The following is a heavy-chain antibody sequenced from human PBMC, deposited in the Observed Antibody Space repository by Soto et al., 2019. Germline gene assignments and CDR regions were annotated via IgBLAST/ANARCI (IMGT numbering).Heavy chain of an antibody. V-gene: IGHV1-69*13. Sequence: SVQVSCKAPGGTFSSYAISWVRQAPGQGLEWMGGIIPIFGTANYAQKFQGRVTITADESTSTAYMELSSLRSEDTAVYYCARGSNEYENYYGMDVWGQGTTVTVSS. CDR1: GGTFSSYA. CDR2: IIPIFGTA. CDR3: ARGSNEYENYYGMDV. D-gene: IGHD3-3*01. J-gene: IGHJ6*02.